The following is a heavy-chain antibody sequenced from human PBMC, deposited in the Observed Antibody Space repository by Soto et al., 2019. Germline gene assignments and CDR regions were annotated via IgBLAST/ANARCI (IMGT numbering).Heavy chain of an antibody. CDR1: GFTFSTYA. D-gene: IGHD6-19*01. CDR3: SLPYTNDWGAFDI. Sequence: GSLRLSCAASGFTFSTYAMSWVRQAPGKGLEWVSTISGTGGNTYYADSVKGRFTISRDKSENTLSLHMSSLRAEDTAVYYCSLPYTNDWGAFDIWGQGTLVTVSS. J-gene: IGHJ3*02. CDR2: ISGTGGNT. V-gene: IGHV3-23*01.